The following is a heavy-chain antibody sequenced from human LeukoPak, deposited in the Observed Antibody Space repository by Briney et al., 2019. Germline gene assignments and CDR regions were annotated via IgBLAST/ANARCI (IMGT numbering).Heavy chain of an antibody. CDR3: AILQQGQWLGGFDI. J-gene: IGHJ3*02. CDR1: GFTFSTYG. D-gene: IGHD6-19*01. Sequence: PGGSLRLSCAASGFTFSTYGMTWVRQAPGKGLEWVSTITGSGGSTYYADSVKGRFTISRDNSKNTLYLQMNSLRAEDTAVYYCAILQQGQWLGGFDIWGQGTMVTVSS. V-gene: IGHV3-23*01. CDR2: ITGSGGST.